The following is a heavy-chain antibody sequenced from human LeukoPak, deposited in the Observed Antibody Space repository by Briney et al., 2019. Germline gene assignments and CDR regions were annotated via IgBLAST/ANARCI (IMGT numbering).Heavy chain of an antibody. Sequence: SETLSLTCTVSGGSISNYYWSWIRQPPGKGLEWIGYIYYSGSTNYNPSLKSRVSISVDTSKNQFSLKLSSVTAADTAVYYCARPHYDRPGYSFPPYGMDVWGQGTTVTVSS. CDR1: GGSISNYY. CDR2: IYYSGST. J-gene: IGHJ6*02. CDR3: ARPHYDRPGYSFPPYGMDV. V-gene: IGHV4-59*01. D-gene: IGHD3-3*01.